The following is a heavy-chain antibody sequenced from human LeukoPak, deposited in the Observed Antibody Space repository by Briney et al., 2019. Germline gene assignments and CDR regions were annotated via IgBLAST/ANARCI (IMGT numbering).Heavy chain of an antibody. V-gene: IGHV3-74*01. CDR3: ARGDIVVTPWDFDY. CDR1: GFPFSSYA. Sequence: GGSLRLSCVASGFPFSSYAMSWVRQAPGKGLVWVSRINSDGSSTSYADSVKGRFTISRDNAKNTLYLQMNSLRAEDTAVYYCARGDIVVTPWDFDYGGQGPLVTVPS. J-gene: IGHJ4*02. CDR2: INSDGSST. D-gene: IGHD2-2*01.